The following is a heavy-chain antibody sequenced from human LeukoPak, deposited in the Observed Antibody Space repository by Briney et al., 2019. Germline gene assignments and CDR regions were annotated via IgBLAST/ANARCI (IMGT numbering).Heavy chain of an antibody. CDR3: ARNAGTGWYVDL. Sequence: SETLSLTCTVSGGSISSHSWTWIRQPPGKGLEWIGYVYYSGSTNYNPSLKSRVTISVVTSKNQFSLKLNSVTAADTAVYFCARNAGTGWYVDLWGRGTLVTGSS. V-gene: IGHV4-59*11. CDR2: VYYSGST. CDR1: GGSISSHS. J-gene: IGHJ2*01. D-gene: IGHD3/OR15-3a*01.